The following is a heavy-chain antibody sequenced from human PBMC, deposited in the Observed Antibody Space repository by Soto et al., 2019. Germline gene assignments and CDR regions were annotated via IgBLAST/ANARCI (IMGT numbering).Heavy chain of an antibody. V-gene: IGHV4-31*03. CDR1: GGSISSGGYY. CDR2: IYYSGST. CDR3: ARDSPGGVGVLP. Sequence: QVQLQESGPGLVKPSQTVSFTCTVSGGSISSGGYYWSWIRQHPGKGLEWIGYIYYSGSTYYNPSLKSRVTISVDTSKNQFSLKLSSVPAADTAVYYCARDSPGGVGVLPWGQGTLVTVSS. D-gene: IGHD3-10*01. J-gene: IGHJ5*02.